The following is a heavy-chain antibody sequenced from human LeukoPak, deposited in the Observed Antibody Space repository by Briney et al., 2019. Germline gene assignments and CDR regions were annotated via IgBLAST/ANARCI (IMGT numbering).Heavy chain of an antibody. CDR3: GRDSAALPGAYFDY. Sequence: EASVTVSFKASGYTFTDYYMHWVRQAPGQGLEWMGWINLNSGDTNYPQKFQGRVTMTRDTSISTAYMEVSGLRSDDTAVYYCGRDSAALPGAYFDYWGQGALVTVSS. V-gene: IGHV1-2*02. CDR2: INLNSGDT. J-gene: IGHJ4*02. D-gene: IGHD6-13*01. CDR1: GYTFTDYY.